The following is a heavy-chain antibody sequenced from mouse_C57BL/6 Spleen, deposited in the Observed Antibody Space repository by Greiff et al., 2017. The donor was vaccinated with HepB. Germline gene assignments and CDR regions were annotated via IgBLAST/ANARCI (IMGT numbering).Heavy chain of an antibody. CDR1: GYSFTGYF. J-gene: IGHJ1*03. V-gene: IGHV1-20*01. CDR2: INPYNGDT. D-gene: IGHD1-1*01. CDR3: ARSGYGSSHWYFDV. Sequence: VHVKQSGPELVKPGDSVKISCKASGYSFTGYFMNWVMQSHGKSLEWIGRINPYNGDTFYNQKFKGKATLTVDKSSSTAHMELRSLTSEDSAVYYCARSGYGSSHWYFDVWGTGTTVTVSS.